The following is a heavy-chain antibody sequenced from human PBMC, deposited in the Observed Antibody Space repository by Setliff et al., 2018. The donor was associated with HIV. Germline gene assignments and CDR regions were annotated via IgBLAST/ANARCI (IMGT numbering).Heavy chain of an antibody. CDR1: GGSISSGSYY. V-gene: IGHV4-61*02. CDR3: ARSYSYGYNWFDP. D-gene: IGHD5-18*01. CDR2: IYTSGST. Sequence: SSETLSLTFTVSGGSISSGSYYWSWIRQPAGKGLEWIGRIYTSGSTNYNPSLKSRVTISVDTSKNQFSLKLISVTAADPAVYYCARSYSYGYNWFDPWGQGTLVTVSS. J-gene: IGHJ5*02.